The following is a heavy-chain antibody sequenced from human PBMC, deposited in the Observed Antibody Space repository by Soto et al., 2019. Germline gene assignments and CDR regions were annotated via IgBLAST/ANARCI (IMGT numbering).Heavy chain of an antibody. D-gene: IGHD6-6*01. Sequence: SETLSLTCTVSGGSISSYYWSWIRQPPGKGLEWFGYIYYSGSTNYNPSLKSRVTISVDTSKNQFSLKLSSVTAADTAVYYCARSGEYSSSSWIYYYYYGMDVWGQGTTVTVSS. CDR1: GGSISSYY. V-gene: IGHV4-59*01. J-gene: IGHJ6*02. CDR2: IYYSGST. CDR3: ARSGEYSSSSWIYYYYYGMDV.